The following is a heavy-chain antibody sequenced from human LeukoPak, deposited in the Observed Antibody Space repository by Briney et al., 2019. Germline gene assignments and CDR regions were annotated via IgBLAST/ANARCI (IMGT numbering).Heavy chain of an antibody. V-gene: IGHV1-18*01. CDR2: ISAYNGNT. J-gene: IGHJ6*02. Sequence: ASVKVSCKASGYTFTSYGISWVRQAPGQGLEWMGWISAYNGNTNYAQKLQGRVTMTTDISTSTAYMELRSLRSDDTAVYYCARDVAATLSYYYYGMDVWGQGTTVTVSS. D-gene: IGHD3-16*01. CDR1: GYTFTSYG. CDR3: ARDVAATLSYYYYGMDV.